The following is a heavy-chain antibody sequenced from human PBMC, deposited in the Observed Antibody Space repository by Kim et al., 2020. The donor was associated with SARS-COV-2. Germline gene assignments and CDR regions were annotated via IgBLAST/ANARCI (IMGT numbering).Heavy chain of an antibody. CDR1: GGSISSYY. CDR3: AVGNSYGRHDAFDI. D-gene: IGHD2-15*01. V-gene: IGHV4-59*13. CDR2: IYYSGST. J-gene: IGHJ3*02. Sequence: SETLSLTCTVSGGSISSYYWSWIRQPPGKGLEWIGYIYYSGSTNYNPSLKSRVTISVDTSKNQFSLKLSSVTAADTAVYYCAVGNSYGRHDAFDIWGQGTMVTVSS.